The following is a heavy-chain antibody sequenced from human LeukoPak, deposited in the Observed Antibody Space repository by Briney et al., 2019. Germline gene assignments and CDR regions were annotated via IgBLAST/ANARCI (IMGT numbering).Heavy chain of an antibody. Sequence: GGSLRLSCVASGFTFSSYAMSWVRQAPGKGLEWVSCISSSSSTIYHADSVKGRFTISRDNAKNSLYLQMNSLRAEDTAVYYCARGNSSLGPFFDYWGQGTLVTVSS. D-gene: IGHD6-13*01. CDR2: ISSSSSTI. J-gene: IGHJ4*02. V-gene: IGHV3-48*04. CDR1: GFTFSSYA. CDR3: ARGNSSLGPFFDY.